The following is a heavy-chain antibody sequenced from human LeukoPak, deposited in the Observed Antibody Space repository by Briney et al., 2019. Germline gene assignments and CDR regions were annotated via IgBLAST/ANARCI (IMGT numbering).Heavy chain of an antibody. CDR2: INPNSGGT. CDR3: ARDKLGYYNWFDP. V-gene: IGHV1-2*02. Sequence: ASVKVSCKASGYTFTGYYMHWVRQAPGQGLEWMGWINPNSGGTNYAQKFQGRVTMTRDTSISTAYMELSRLRSDDTAVYYCARDKLGYYNWFDPWGQGTLVTVSS. D-gene: IGHD3-22*01. CDR1: GYTFTGYY. J-gene: IGHJ5*02.